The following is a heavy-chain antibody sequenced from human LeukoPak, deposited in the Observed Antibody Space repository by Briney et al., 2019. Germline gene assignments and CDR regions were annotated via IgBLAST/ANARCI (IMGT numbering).Heavy chain of an antibody. V-gene: IGHV4-59*01. CDR2: IYYSGST. CDR1: GGSISSYY. CDR3: AISSHPARYYFDY. D-gene: IGHD6-6*01. Sequence: PSETLSLTCTVSGGSISSYYWSWIRQPPGKGLEWIGYIYYSGSTNYNPSLKSRVTISVDTSKNQFSLKLSSVTAADTAVYYCAISSHPARYYFDYWGQGTLVTVSS. J-gene: IGHJ4*02.